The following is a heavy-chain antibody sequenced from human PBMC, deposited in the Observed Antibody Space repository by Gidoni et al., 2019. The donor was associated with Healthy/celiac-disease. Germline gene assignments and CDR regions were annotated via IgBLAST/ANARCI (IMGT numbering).Heavy chain of an antibody. CDR2: ISGSGGST. CDR1: GFTFSSYA. J-gene: IGHJ6*03. V-gene: IGHV3-23*04. CDR3: AKDSHSSGWLPGDYYYYYMDV. D-gene: IGHD6-19*01. Sequence: EVQLVESGGGLVQPGRSLRLPCAASGFTFSSYAMRWVRQAPGKGLEWVSDISGSGGSTYYADSVKGRFTISRDNSKNTLYLQMNSLRAEDTALYYCAKDSHSSGWLPGDYYYYYMDVWGKGTTVTVSS.